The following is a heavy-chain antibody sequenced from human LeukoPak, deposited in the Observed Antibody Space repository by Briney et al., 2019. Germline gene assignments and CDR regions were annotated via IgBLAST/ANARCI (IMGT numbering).Heavy chain of an antibody. CDR1: GYTFTGYY. Sequence: ASVKVSCKASGYTFTGYYMHWVRQAPGQGLEWMGWINPNSGGTNYAQKFQGWVTMTRDTYISTDYMELSRLRSDDTAVYYCARTGFGELLYDYWGQGTLVTVSS. CDR3: ARTGFGELLYDY. CDR2: INPNSGGT. D-gene: IGHD3-10*01. V-gene: IGHV1-2*04. J-gene: IGHJ4*02.